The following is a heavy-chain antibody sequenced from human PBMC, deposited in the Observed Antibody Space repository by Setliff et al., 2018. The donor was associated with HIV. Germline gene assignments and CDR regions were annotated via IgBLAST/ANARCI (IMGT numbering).Heavy chain of an antibody. V-gene: IGHV4-4*08. CDR2: IYKSGTT. J-gene: IGHJ1*01. CDR3: GRAEGAGAANFQH. D-gene: IGHD1-26*01. CDR1: GGSINSYH. Sequence: SETLSLTCSVSGGSINSYHWSWIRQSPGKGLEWIGYIYKSGTTNYSSSLKSRVTISADPSKNQFSLKLTSVTAADTAVYYCGRAEGAGAANFQHWGQGTLVTVSS.